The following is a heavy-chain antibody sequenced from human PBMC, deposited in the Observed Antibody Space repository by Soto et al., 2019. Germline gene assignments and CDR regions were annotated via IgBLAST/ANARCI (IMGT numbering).Heavy chain of an antibody. D-gene: IGHD6-13*01. CDR2: IYYSGST. CDR3: ARQVASSSWYRWFDS. J-gene: IGHJ5*01. Sequence: SETLSLTCPVSDGCISSYYSSCFRQPPGKGLEWIGYIYYSGSTDYNPSLKSRVTISVDTSKNQFSLKLSSVTAADTAVYYCARQVASSSWYRWFDSWGQGTLVTVSS. V-gene: IGHV4-59*08. CDR1: DGCISSYY.